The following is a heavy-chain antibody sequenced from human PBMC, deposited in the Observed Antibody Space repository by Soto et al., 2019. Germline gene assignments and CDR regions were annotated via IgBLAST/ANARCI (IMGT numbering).Heavy chain of an antibody. J-gene: IGHJ3*02. CDR2: MSLNSGNT. Sequence: ASVKVSCKASGYTFSSYDINWVRQATGQGLEWLGWMSLNSGNTGYAQKFQGRVTMTRNTSISTAYMELSSLRSEDTAVYYCAGGTALWCGELLSRRNDAFGIWGQGTMVTVSS. CDR3: AGGTALWCGELLSRRNDAFGI. D-gene: IGHD3-10*01. CDR1: GYTFSSYD. V-gene: IGHV1-8*01.